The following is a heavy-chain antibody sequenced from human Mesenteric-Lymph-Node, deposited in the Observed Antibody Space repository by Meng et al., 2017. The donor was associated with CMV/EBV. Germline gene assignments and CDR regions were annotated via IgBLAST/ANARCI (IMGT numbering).Heavy chain of an antibody. CDR3: ARDTLTYSYGPGWIDP. V-gene: IGHV4-39*02. CDR1: GGSISSSWHY. Sequence: QMQLQESGPRLLKPSAPLALNCPVSGGSISSSWHYWGWIRQPPGKGLEWIGSIFYSGSAHYNPALESRVTISIDKSKNEFFLNLGSVTAADTAMYFCARDTLTYSYGPGWIDPWGQGTLVTVSS. J-gene: IGHJ5*02. CDR2: IFYSGSA. D-gene: IGHD3-10*01.